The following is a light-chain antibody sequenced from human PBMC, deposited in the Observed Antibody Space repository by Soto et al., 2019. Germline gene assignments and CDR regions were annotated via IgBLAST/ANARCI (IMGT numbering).Light chain of an antibody. J-gene: IGKJ5*01. CDR2: DAS. CDR1: QSISSY. CDR3: QQYENLPT. V-gene: IGKV1-33*01. Sequence: DSPRSQSPSSLSAAVGDRVTITCRASQSISSYLNWYQQKPGRAPKLLIYDASNLEAGVPSRFRGSGSGTDFTFTISRLQPEDIATYYCQQYENLPTCGQGTRLEIK.